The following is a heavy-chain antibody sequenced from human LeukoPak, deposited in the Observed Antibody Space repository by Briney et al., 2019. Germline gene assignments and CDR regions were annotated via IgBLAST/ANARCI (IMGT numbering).Heavy chain of an antibody. CDR2: IKQDGSEK. J-gene: IGHJ4*02. CDR1: GFTFSSYW. CDR3: ARLNSYGFYYFDY. D-gene: IGHD5-18*01. Sequence: GGSLRLSCAASGFTFSSYWMSWVRPAPGKGLEWVANIKQDGSEKYYVDSVKGRFTISRDNAKNSLNLQLNSLRAEDTAVYYCARLNSYGFYYFDYWGQGTLVTVSS. V-gene: IGHV3-7*01.